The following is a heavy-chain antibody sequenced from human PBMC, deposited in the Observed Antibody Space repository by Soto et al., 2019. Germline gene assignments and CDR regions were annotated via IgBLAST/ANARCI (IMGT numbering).Heavy chain of an antibody. CDR2: IDPSDSYT. Sequence: XDSLTISCKGSGYSFTSYWSSLVRQMPGKGLEWMGRIDPSDSYTNDSPSFQGHVTISADKSISTAYLQWSSLKASDTAMYYCAREHEYCSGGSCYSDWFDPWGQGTLVTVSS. CDR1: GYSFTSYW. V-gene: IGHV5-10-1*01. CDR3: AREHEYCSGGSCYSDWFDP. D-gene: IGHD2-15*01. J-gene: IGHJ5*02.